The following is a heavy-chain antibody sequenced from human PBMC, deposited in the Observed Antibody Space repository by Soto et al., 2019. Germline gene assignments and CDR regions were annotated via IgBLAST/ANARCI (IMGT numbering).Heavy chain of an antibody. CDR1: GYTFTSYY. CDR2: INPSGGST. J-gene: IGHJ5*02. V-gene: IGHV1-46*03. Sequence: QVQLVQSGAEVKKPGASVKVSCKASGYTFTSYYMHWVRQAPGQGLEWMGIINPSGGSTSYAQKFQGRVTMARDTSTSKVYMELSSLRSEDTAVYYCARAREKLEGPAAMTLWFDPWGQGTLVTVSS. D-gene: IGHD2-2*01. CDR3: ARAREKLEGPAAMTLWFDP.